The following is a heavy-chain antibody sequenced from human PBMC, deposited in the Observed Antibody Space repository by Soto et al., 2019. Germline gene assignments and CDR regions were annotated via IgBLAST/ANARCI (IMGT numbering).Heavy chain of an antibody. CDR1: GGSISSGGYY. J-gene: IGHJ4*02. CDR3: AREMDIVATLAFDY. D-gene: IGHD5-12*01. Sequence: LSLTCTVSGGSISSGGYYWSWIRQHPGKGLEWIGYIYYSGSTYYNPSLKSRVTISVDTSKNQFSLKLSSVTAADTAVYYCAREMDIVATLAFDYWGQGTLVTVSS. CDR2: IYYSGST. V-gene: IGHV4-31*03.